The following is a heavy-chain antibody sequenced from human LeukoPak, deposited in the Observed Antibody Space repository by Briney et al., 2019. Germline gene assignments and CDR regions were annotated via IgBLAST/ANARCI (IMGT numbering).Heavy chain of an antibody. D-gene: IGHD3-3*01. CDR3: ARHPKITIFGVVKGDWFDP. Sequence: SETLSLTCTVSGGSISSSSYYWGWIRQPPGKGLEWIGSIYYSGSTYYNPSLKSRVTISVDTSKNQFSLKLSSVTAADTAVYYCARHPKITIFGVVKGDWFDPWGQGTLVTVSS. J-gene: IGHJ5*02. CDR1: GGSISSSSYY. CDR2: IYYSGST. V-gene: IGHV4-39*01.